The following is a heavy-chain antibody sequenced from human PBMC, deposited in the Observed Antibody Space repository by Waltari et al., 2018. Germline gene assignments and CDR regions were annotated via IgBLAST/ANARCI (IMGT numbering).Heavy chain of an antibody. Sequence: QVQLQESGPGLVKTSETLSLTCTVSGGSISTYYWTWIRQPAGKGLEWIGRINTGGNTTHTPSLKSRVTLSVDPSKNHFSLTLSSVTAADTAVYYCAREVGGSRWFDPWGQGTLVTVSS. V-gene: IGHV4-4*07. CDR2: INTGGNT. J-gene: IGHJ5*02. D-gene: IGHD3-16*01. CDR3: AREVGGSRWFDP. CDR1: GGSISTYY.